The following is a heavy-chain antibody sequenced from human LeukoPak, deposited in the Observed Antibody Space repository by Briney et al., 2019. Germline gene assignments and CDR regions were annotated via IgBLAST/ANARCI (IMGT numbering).Heavy chain of an antibody. V-gene: IGHV4-34*01. Sequence: SETLSLTCAVYGGSFSGYYWSWIRQPPGKGLEWIGEINHCGSTNYNPSLKSRVTISVDTSKNQFSLKLSSVTAADTAVYYCARGGWDIVVVPAAKGWFDPWGQGTLVTVSS. CDR2: INHCGST. CDR3: ARGGWDIVVVPAAKGWFDP. J-gene: IGHJ5*02. CDR1: GGSFSGYY. D-gene: IGHD2-2*01.